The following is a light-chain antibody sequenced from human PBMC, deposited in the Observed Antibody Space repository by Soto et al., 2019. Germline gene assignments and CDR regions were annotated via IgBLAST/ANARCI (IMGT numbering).Light chain of an antibody. Sequence: QTVVTQEPSFSVSPGGTVTLTCGLSSGSVSTSYYPSWYQQTPGQAPRTLIYSTNTRSSGVPDRFSGSILGNKAALTITGAQAGDDSDSYCVQYMGSGIRVFGGGTKLTVL. CDR1: SGSVSTSYY. CDR3: VQYMGSGIRV. J-gene: IGLJ2*01. V-gene: IGLV8-61*01. CDR2: STN.